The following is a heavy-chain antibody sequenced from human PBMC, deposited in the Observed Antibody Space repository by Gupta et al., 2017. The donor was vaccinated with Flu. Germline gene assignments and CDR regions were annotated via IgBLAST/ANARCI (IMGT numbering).Heavy chain of an antibody. Sequence: QVQLQQWGAGLLKPSETLSLTCGVYGRSFSGYYWSWIRQPPGKGLEWIGDINQSGSTTYNPSLKSRVTISVDTSKNQFSLNLNSVTAADTAVYFCARGRRGMDVWGQGTTVTVSS. CDR2: INQSGST. J-gene: IGHJ6*02. CDR3: ARGRRGMDV. CDR1: GRSFSGYY. V-gene: IGHV4-34*01.